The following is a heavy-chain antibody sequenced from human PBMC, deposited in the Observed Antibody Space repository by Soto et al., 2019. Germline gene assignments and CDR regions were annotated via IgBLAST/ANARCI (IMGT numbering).Heavy chain of an antibody. J-gene: IGHJ4*02. D-gene: IGHD6-19*01. Sequence: QVQLQESGPGLVKPSGTLSLTCGVSRGSVSSNNWWTWVRQPPGKGLEWIGEIYQTGTTNYNPALQSRVTISLDKSNNHFSLKLNSVTAADTAVYYCARRIALSGTAGAPGDWDQGTLVIVSS. CDR1: RGSVSSNNW. CDR3: ARRIALSGTAGAPGD. V-gene: IGHV4-4*02. CDR2: IYQTGTT.